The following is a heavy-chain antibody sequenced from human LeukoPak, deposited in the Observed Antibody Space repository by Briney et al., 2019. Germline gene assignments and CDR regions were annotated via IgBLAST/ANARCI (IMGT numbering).Heavy chain of an antibody. Sequence: ASVKVSCKASGYTFSNYGISWVRQAPGQGLEWMGWINAYNGDTNYAQKLQGRVTMTTDTSTSTAYMELRSLRSDDTAVYYCARIDLSNGWYGVYYWGQGTLVTVSS. CDR1: GYTFSNYG. J-gene: IGHJ4*02. CDR2: INAYNGDT. V-gene: IGHV1-18*01. D-gene: IGHD6-19*01. CDR3: ARIDLSNGWYGVYY.